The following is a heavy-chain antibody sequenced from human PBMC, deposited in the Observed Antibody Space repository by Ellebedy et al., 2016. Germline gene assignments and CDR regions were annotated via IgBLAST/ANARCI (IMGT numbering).Heavy chain of an antibody. CDR1: GFTFSDYY. D-gene: IGHD5-24*01. CDR3: ARDQAEMATIRDDAFDI. CDR2: ISSSGSTI. Sequence: GGSLRLXXAASGFTFSDYYMSWIRQAPGKGLEWVSYISSSGSTIYYADSVKGRFTISRDNAKNSLYLQMNSLRAEDTAVYYCARDQAEMATIRDDAFDIWGQGTMVTVSS. V-gene: IGHV3-11*01. J-gene: IGHJ3*02.